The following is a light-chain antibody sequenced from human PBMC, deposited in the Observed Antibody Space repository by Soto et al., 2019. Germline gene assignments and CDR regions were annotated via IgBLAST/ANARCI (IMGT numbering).Light chain of an antibody. CDR3: SSYTTTNTFLI. CDR1: SSDIGGYYS. V-gene: IGLV2-14*03. CDR2: DVS. J-gene: IGLJ2*01. Sequence: QSVLTQPASVSGSPGQSITISCIGTSSDIGGYYSVSWYQQHPGKAPKLMIFDVSDRPSGVPSRFSGSKSGNTASLTISGLQAEDEADYFCSSYTTTNTFLIFGGGTQLTVL.